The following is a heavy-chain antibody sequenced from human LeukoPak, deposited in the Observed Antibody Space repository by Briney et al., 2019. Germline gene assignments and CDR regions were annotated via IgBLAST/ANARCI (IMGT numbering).Heavy chain of an antibody. D-gene: IGHD6-13*01. CDR2: IYYSGST. J-gene: IGHJ6*02. CDR3: ARGLAAAGTNYYYCGMDV. V-gene: IGHV4-59*01. Sequence: SETLSLTCTGSGGSISSYYWSWIRQPPGKGLEWIGYIYYSGSTNYNPSLKSRVTISVDTSKNQFSLKLSSVTAADTAVYYCARGLAAAGTNYYYCGMDVWGQGTTVTVSS. CDR1: GGSISSYY.